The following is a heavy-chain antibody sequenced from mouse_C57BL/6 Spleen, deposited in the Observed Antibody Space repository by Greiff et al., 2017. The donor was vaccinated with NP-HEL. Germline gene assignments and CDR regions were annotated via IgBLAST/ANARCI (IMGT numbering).Heavy chain of an antibody. J-gene: IGHJ2*01. CDR1: GYTFTSYW. CDR2: IDPSDSYT. Sequence: QVQLQQPGAELVMPGASVKLSCKASGYTFTSYWMHWVKQRPGQGLEWIGEIDPSDSYTNYNHKFKGKSTLTVDKSSSTAYMQLSSLTSGDSAVYYCARGAYGLDDWGQGTTLTVSS. V-gene: IGHV1-69*01. CDR3: ARGAYGLDD. D-gene: IGHD1-1*02.